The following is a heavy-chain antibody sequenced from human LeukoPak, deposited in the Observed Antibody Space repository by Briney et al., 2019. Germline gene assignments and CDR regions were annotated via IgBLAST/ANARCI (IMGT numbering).Heavy chain of an antibody. CDR3: ASGSSGYDFWSGYHF. D-gene: IGHD3-3*01. J-gene: IGHJ4*02. CDR2: INPNSGGT. V-gene: IGHV1-2*02. CDR1: GYTFTGYY. Sequence: ASVKVSCKASGYTFTGYYMHWVRQAPGQGLEWMGWINPNSGGTNYAQKFQGRVTMTRDTSISTAYMELSRLRSDDTAVYYCASGSSGYDFWSGYHFWGQGTLVTVSS.